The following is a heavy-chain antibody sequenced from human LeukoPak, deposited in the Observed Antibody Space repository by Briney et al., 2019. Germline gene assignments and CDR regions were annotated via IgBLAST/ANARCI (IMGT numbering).Heavy chain of an antibody. V-gene: IGHV4-34*01. CDR2: INHSGST. Sequence: SETLSLTCAVYGGSFSGYYWSWIRQPPGKGLEWIGEINHSGSTNYNPSLKSRVTISVDTSKNQFSLKLSSVTAADTAVYYCAIPGYSSPTDYWGQGTLVTVSS. CDR1: GGSFSGYY. D-gene: IGHD6-19*01. J-gene: IGHJ4*02. CDR3: AIPGYSSPTDY.